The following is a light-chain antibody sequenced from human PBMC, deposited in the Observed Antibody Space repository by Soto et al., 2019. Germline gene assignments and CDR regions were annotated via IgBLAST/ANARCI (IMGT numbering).Light chain of an antibody. CDR2: DAS. V-gene: IGKV3-20*01. CDR1: QSVSSSY. J-gene: IGKJ1*01. Sequence: EIVLTQSPGTLSLSPGERVTLSFRASQSVSSSYLAWYQQKPGQAPRLLIYDASSRATGIPDRFSGSGSGTDFTLTISRLEPEDFAVYYCQQYASSPRTFGQGTKVDIK. CDR3: QQYASSPRT.